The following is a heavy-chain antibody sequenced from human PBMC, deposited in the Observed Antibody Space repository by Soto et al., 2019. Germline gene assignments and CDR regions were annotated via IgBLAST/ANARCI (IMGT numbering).Heavy chain of an antibody. V-gene: IGHV3-74*01. CDR1: GFIFTMYW. Sequence: GSLRLSCAAYGFIFTMYWMHWVRQSPGKGLVWISRIYNDGTYSDYADSVRGRFTISRDNVNDPLYLQMINLRAWDSGLYYCTRGPRPISTGTGAYWGQGTHVTVSS. J-gene: IGHJ4*02. CDR2: IYNDGTYS. D-gene: IGHD3-10*01. CDR3: TRGPRPISTGTGAY.